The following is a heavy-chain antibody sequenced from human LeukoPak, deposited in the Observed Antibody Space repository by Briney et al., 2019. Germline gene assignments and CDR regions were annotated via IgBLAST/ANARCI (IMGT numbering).Heavy chain of an antibody. CDR1: GGSISSHY. D-gene: IGHD3-9*01. J-gene: IGHJ4*02. CDR3: ARGGLTGYPYYFDY. Sequence: SETLSLTCTVSGGSISSHYWSWIRQPPGKGLEWIGYIYYSGSTNYNPSLKSRVTISVDTSKNQFSLKLSSVTAADTAVYYCARGGLTGYPYYFDYWGQGTLVTVSS. V-gene: IGHV4-59*11. CDR2: IYYSGST.